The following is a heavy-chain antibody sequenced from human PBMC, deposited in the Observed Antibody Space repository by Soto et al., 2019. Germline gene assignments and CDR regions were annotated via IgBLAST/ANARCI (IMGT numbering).Heavy chain of an antibody. CDR2: IYYSGNT. Sequence: QLRLQESGPGLVKPSETLSLTCTVSGGSISSDIHYWGWIRQPPGKGLEWIGTIYYSGNTHYNPSLRSRVTISMDTSTNQFSLRLTSGTAADTAVYYCARHTDCGSGSSCLGSDNMDTDAFDIWGQGTMVTVS. CDR3: ARHTDCGSGSSCLGSDNMDTDAFDI. V-gene: IGHV4-39*01. D-gene: IGHD3-10*01. J-gene: IGHJ3*02. CDR1: GGSISSDIHY.